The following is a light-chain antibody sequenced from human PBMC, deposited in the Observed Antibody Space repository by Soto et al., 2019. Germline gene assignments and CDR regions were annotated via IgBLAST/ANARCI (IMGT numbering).Light chain of an antibody. Sequence: DIQMTQSPSTLSASVGDRVSITCRASQSISAWLAWYQQRPGKAPKLLLYKASSLQSGVSSRFSGSGSGTEFTLTIGSLQPEDSATYYCQQYDNYPLTFGQGTKLEIK. CDR2: KAS. CDR1: QSISAW. V-gene: IGKV1-5*03. J-gene: IGKJ1*01. CDR3: QQYDNYPLT.